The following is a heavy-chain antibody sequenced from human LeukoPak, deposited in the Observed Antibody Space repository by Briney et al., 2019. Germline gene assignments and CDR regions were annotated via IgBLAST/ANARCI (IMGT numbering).Heavy chain of an antibody. V-gene: IGHV1-69*06. J-gene: IGHJ5*02. Sequence: ASVKVSCKASGDTFSSYAISWVRQAPGQGLEWMGGIIPIFGTANYAQKFQGRVTITADKSTSTAYMELSSLRSEDTAVYYCARADYDYVWGSYRLPDPWGQGTLVTVSS. D-gene: IGHD3-16*02. CDR1: GDTFSSYA. CDR3: ARADYDYVWGSYRLPDP. CDR2: IIPIFGTA.